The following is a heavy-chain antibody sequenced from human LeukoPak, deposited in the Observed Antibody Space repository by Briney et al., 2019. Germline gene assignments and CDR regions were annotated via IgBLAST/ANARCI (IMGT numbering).Heavy chain of an antibody. CDR1: GFTFDDYG. Sequence: GGSLRLSCAASGFTFDDYGMSWVRQAPGKGLEWVSGINWNGGSTGYADSVKGRFTISRDNAKNSLYLQMNSLRAEDTAVYYCANSNYYYMDVWGKGTTVTVSS. D-gene: IGHD4-11*01. J-gene: IGHJ6*03. CDR2: INWNGGST. CDR3: ANSNYYYMDV. V-gene: IGHV3-20*04.